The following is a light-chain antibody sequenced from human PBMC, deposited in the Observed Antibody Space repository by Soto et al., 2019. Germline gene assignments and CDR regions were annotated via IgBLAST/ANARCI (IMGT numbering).Light chain of an antibody. CDR1: QGISSY. Sequence: IQLTQSPSSLSASVGDRVTITCRASQGISSYLAWYQQKPGKAPKLLIYAASTLQSGVPSRFSGSGSGTDFTLIFSSLQPEDFATYYCQHLNSYPLTFGGGTKVEI. CDR3: QHLNSYPLT. V-gene: IGKV1-9*01. J-gene: IGKJ4*01. CDR2: AAS.